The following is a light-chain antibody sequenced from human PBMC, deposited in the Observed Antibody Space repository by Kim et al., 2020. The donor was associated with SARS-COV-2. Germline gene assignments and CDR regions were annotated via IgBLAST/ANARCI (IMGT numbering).Light chain of an antibody. Sequence: ALGQTVRITCQGDSLRSYHATWYQQKPGQATLLVIYDKNKWPSGIPDRFSCSSLGTTASLTITGAQAEDEADYYCSSRDISGNHLVFGGGTQLTVL. CDR3: SSRDISGNHLV. V-gene: IGLV3-19*01. CDR2: DKN. CDR1: SLRSYH. J-gene: IGLJ3*02.